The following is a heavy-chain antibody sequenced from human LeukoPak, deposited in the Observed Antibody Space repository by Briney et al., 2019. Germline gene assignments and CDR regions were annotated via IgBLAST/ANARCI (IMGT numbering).Heavy chain of an antibody. CDR1: GFTFSSYA. Sequence: GGSLRLSCAASGFTFSSYAMSWVRQAPGKWLEWVSAISGSGGSTYYADSVKGRFTISRDNSKNTLYLQMNSLRAEDTAVYYCAKDPYSGSYRLYQHWGQGTLVTVSS. J-gene: IGHJ1*01. D-gene: IGHD6-6*01. V-gene: IGHV3-23*01. CDR3: AKDPYSGSYRLYQH. CDR2: ISGSGGST.